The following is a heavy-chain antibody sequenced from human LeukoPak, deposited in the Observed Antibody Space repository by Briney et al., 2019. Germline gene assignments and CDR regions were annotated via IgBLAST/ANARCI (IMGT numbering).Heavy chain of an antibody. D-gene: IGHD5-18*01. CDR2: IYTSGST. CDR3: ARDPGQLWFHFDY. Sequence: SQTLSLTCTVSGGSISSGSYYWSWIRQPAGKGLEWIGRIYTSGSTNYNPSLKSRVTISVDTSKNQFSLKLSPVTAADTAVYYCARDPGQLWFHFDYWGQGTLVTVSS. J-gene: IGHJ4*02. V-gene: IGHV4-61*02. CDR1: GGSISSGSYY.